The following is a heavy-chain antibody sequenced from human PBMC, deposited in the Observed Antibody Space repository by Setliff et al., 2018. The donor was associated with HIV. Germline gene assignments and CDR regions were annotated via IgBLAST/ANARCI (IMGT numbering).Heavy chain of an antibody. CDR3: ARLSVITNWFDP. D-gene: IGHD3-16*01. CDR2: IYPGDSDT. Sequence: GESLKISCQGSGFSFTSYWIAWVRQMPGKGLEWMGIIYPGDSDTKYSPSFQGQITISADKSINTAYLQWTSLKPSDTAMYYCARLSVITNWFDPWGQGTLVTSPQ. CDR1: GFSFTSYW. V-gene: IGHV5-51*01. J-gene: IGHJ5*02.